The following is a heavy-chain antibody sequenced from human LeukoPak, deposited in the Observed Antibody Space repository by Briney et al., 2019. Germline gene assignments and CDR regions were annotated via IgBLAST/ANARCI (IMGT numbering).Heavy chain of an antibody. CDR1: GFTCSSYS. D-gene: IGHD3-16*02. J-gene: IGHJ3*02. CDR3: ARGHTTYDYVWGSYRYAGSDI. Sequence: GGYLRLSCAASGFTCSSYSMNWVRQAPGKGLEWVSSISSSSSYIYYADSVKGRFTISRDNAKNSLYLQMNSLRAEDTAVYYCARGHTTYDYVWGSYRYAGSDIWGQGTMVTVSS. V-gene: IGHV3-21*01. CDR2: ISSSSSYI.